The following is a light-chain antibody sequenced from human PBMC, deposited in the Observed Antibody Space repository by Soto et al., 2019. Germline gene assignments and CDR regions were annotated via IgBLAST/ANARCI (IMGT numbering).Light chain of an antibody. CDR3: LLSYSGARGV. J-gene: IGLJ3*02. CDR1: TGAVTSGHY. V-gene: IGLV7-46*01. CDR2: DTS. Sequence: QAVVTQEPSLTVSPGGTVTLTCGSSTGAVTSGHYPHWFQQKPGQAPRTLISDTSNKHSWTPARFSGSLLGGKAALTLSGAQPEDEADYYCLLSYSGARGVFGGGTKLTVL.